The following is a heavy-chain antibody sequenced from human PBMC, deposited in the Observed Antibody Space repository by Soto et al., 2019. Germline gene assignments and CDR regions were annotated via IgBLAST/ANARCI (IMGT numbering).Heavy chain of an antibody. J-gene: IGHJ6*02. D-gene: IGHD4-17*01. V-gene: IGHV4-59*08. CDR1: GGSISSYY. CDR2: IYYSGSI. Sequence: SETLSLTCTVSGGSISSYYWSWIRQPPGKGLEWIGYIYYSGSINYNPSLKSRVTISVDTSKNQFSLKLSSVTAADTAVYYCARHETLHGDYYGMNVWGQGTTVTVSS. CDR3: ARHETLHGDYYGMNV.